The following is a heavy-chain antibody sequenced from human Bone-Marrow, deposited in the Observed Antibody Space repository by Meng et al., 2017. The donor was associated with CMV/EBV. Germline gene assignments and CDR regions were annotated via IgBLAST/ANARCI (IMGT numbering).Heavy chain of an antibody. CDR2: INWNGGST. D-gene: IGHD4/OR15-4a*01. CDR1: GFTFDDYG. Sequence: GESLKISCAASGFTFDDYGMSWVRQAPGKGLEWVSGINWNGGSTGYADSVKGRFTISRDNAKNSLYLQMNSLRAEDTALYYCARDLSNYFDIWGQGKMVTVAS. V-gene: IGHV3-20*04. CDR3: ARDLSNYFDI. J-gene: IGHJ3*02.